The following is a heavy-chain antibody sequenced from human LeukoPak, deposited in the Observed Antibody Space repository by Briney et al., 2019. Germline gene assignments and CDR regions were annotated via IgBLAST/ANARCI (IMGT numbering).Heavy chain of an antibody. J-gene: IGHJ4*02. CDR3: AKERCGGDCYQDY. D-gene: IGHD2-21*02. CDR1: GFTFSSYG. V-gene: IGHV3-30*18. CDR2: ISYDGSNK. Sequence: PGGSLRLSCAASGFTFSSYGMHWVRQAPGKGLEWVAVISYDGSNKYYADSVKGRFTISRDNSKNTLYLQMNSLGAEDTAVYYCAKERCGGDCYQDYWGQGTLVTVSS.